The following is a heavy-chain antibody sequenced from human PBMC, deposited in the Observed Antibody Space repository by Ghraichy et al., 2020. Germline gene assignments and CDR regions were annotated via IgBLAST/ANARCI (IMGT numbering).Heavy chain of an antibody. CDR1: GFTFSSYW. Sequence: GGSLRLSCAASGFTFSSYWMTWVRQAPGKGLEWVANIKQDGSEKYYVGSVRGRLTISRDNAKNSLYLQMNSLRAEDTAVYYCARVTYYYDTSVSNYNFGMDVWGQGTTVTVSS. V-gene: IGHV3-7*01. CDR2: IKQDGSEK. CDR3: ARVTYYYDTSVSNYNFGMDV. D-gene: IGHD3-22*01. J-gene: IGHJ6*02.